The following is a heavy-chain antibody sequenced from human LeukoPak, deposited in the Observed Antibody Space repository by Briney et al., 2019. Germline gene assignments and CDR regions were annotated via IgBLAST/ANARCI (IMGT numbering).Heavy chain of an antibody. CDR1: GYTFSDYA. J-gene: IGHJ3*02. CDR3: ARDMIVGATGFPLSDAFDI. V-gene: IGHV1-3*01. D-gene: IGHD1-26*01. Sequence: ASVKVSCKAAGYTFSDYAIHWVRQAPGQRPEWMGWINAGNANTKYSRKFQGRVTITSDTSATTAYMELSSLTSEDTAVYYCARDMIVGATGFPLSDAFDIWGQGTMVIASS. CDR2: INAGNANT.